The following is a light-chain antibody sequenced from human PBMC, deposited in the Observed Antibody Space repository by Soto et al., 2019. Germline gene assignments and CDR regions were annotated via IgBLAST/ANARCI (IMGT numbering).Light chain of an antibody. Sequence: EIVLTQSPGTLSLSPGERATLSCRASQSVSSSYLAWYQQKPGQAPRLLIYGASSRPTGIPDRFSGSGSGTDFTLTISRLEPEDFAVDYCQQYGSSSTFGQGTRLEIK. V-gene: IGKV3-20*01. CDR2: GAS. CDR1: QSVSSSY. J-gene: IGKJ5*01. CDR3: QQYGSSST.